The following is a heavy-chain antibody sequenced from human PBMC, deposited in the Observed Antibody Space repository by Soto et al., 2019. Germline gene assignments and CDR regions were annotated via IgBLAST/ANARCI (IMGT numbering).Heavy chain of an antibody. CDR1: GYTFTGYY. Sequence: ASVKPSSEASGYTFTGYYMHWLRQAPGQGLEWMGWINPNSGGTNYAQKFQGWLTISKDTSKNQVILTMTNMDPVDTATYYCARRSSGFRSSWPPEGFDPWGQGTLVTVSS. CDR2: INPNSGGT. CDR3: ARRSSGFRSSWPPEGFDP. V-gene: IGHV1-2*04. J-gene: IGHJ5*02. D-gene: IGHD6-13*01.